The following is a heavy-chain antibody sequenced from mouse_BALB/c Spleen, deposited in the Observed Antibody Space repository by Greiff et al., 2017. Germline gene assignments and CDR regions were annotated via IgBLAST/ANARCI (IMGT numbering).Heavy chain of an antibody. CDR3: ARRGGTHYFDY. V-gene: IGHV1-14*01. J-gene: IGHJ2*01. Sequence: EVKLMESGPELVKPGASVKMSCKASGYTFTSYVMHWVKQKPGQGLEWIGYINPYNDGTKYNEKFKGKATLTSDKSSSTAYMELSSLTSEDSAVYYCARRGGTHYFDYWGQGTTLTVSS. CDR1: GYTFTSYV. CDR2: INPYNDGT. D-gene: IGHD2-14*01.